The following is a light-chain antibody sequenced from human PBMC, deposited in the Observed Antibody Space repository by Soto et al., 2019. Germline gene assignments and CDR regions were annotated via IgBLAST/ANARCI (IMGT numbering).Light chain of an antibody. Sequence: IVLTQSPGTLSLSPGERATLSCRVSQSVSSSYLAWYQQKPGQAPRLLIYGASSRATGIPDRFSGSGSGTDFTLTISRLEPEDFAVYYCQQYGSSRRTFGQGTKVDIK. CDR1: QSVSSSY. CDR2: GAS. J-gene: IGKJ1*01. V-gene: IGKV3-20*01. CDR3: QQYGSSRRT.